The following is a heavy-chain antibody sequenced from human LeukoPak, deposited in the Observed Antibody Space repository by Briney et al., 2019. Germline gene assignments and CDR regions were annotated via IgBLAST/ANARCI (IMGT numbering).Heavy chain of an antibody. J-gene: IGHJ3*02. CDR2: IYYSGST. CDR1: DGSINIDTYY. D-gene: IGHD2-8*01. CDR3: ARPRTIGYDAFDI. Sequence: SETLSLTCTVSDGSINIDTYYWSWIRQPAGKGLEWIGYIYYSGSTNYNPSLKSRVTISVDTSKNQFSLKLSSVTAADTAVYYCARPRTIGYDAFDIWGQGTTVTVSS. V-gene: IGHV4-61*10.